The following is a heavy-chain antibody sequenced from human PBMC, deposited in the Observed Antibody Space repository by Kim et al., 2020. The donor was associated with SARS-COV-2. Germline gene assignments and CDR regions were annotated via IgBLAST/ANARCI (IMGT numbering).Heavy chain of an antibody. Sequence: YADSGRGRFTICRDNSKNTLYLQMTSLRAEDTGVYYGVRGRLRGLFDYWGQGTLVTVSS. V-gene: IGHV3-33*01. J-gene: IGHJ4*02. CDR3: VRGRLRGLFDY. D-gene: IGHD3-16*01.